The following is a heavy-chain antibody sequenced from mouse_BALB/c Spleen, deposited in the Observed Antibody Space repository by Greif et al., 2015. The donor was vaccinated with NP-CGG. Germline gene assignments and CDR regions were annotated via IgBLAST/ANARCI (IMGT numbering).Heavy chain of an antibody. Sequence: QVQLQQSGPGLVAPSQSLSITRTVSGFSLTSYGVHWVRQPPGKGLEWLGVIWAGGSTNYNSALMSRLSISKDNPKSQVFLKMNSLQTDDTAMYYCASLGLDYAMDYWGQGTSVTVSS. CDR1: GFSLTSYG. J-gene: IGHJ4*01. D-gene: IGHD4-1*01. CDR3: ASLGLDYAMDY. V-gene: IGHV2-9*02. CDR2: IWAGGST.